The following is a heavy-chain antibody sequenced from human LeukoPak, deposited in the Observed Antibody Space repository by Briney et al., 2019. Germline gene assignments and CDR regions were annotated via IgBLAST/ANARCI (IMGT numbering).Heavy chain of an antibody. J-gene: IGHJ6*04. CDR3: ARAVGHGSGSPRMDV. V-gene: IGHV3-7*01. Sequence: GGSLRLSCAASGFTFSSDWMSWVRQAPGKGLEWAANINQDGSEKYYVDSVKGRFTISRDNAKNSLYLQMNSLRAEDTAVYYCARAVGHGSGSPRMDVWGKGTTVTVSS. CDR2: INQDGSEK. D-gene: IGHD3-10*01. CDR1: GFTFSSDW.